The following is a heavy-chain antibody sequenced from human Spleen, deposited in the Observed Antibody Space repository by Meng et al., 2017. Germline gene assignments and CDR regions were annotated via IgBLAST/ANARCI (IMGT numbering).Heavy chain of an antibody. D-gene: IGHD6-19*01. V-gene: IGHV1-46*01. CDR3: VREAVRLKSFKY. J-gene: IGHJ4*02. CDR1: GYTFTSYD. Sequence: QVQRGRSGAEVKKPGASVKVSCKASGYTFTSYDINWVRQAPGQGLEWVAQINPDGATTRYVQRLQGRVTMTRDTSTSTVYMELSSLTSEDTAVYYCVREAVRLKSFKYWGQGTLVTVSS. CDR2: INPDGATT.